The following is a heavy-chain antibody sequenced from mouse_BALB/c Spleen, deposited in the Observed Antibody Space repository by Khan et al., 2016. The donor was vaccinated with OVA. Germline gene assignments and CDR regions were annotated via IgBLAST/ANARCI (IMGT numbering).Heavy chain of an antibody. Sequence: EVELVESGGDLVKTGGSLKLSCAASGFTFSTYGMSWVRQTPDKRLEWVATINTGGHYTYYIDSVKGRFTISRDNADNVLYLQMTNLRSEDTAMYYCARLAYYYNSDAFAYWGQGTLVTVSA. CDR1: GFTFSTYG. D-gene: IGHD1-1*02. J-gene: IGHJ3*01. CDR3: ARLAYYYNSDAFAY. CDR2: INTGGHYT. V-gene: IGHV5-6*01.